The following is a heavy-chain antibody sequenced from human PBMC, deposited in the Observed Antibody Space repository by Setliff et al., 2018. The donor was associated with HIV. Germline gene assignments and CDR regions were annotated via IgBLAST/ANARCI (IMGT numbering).Heavy chain of an antibody. CDR2: ILDGQIT. CDR1: GGSITSGHYY. Sequence: PSETLSLTCTVSGGSITSGHYYWGWIRQPPGKGLEWIGNILDGQITFFNPSLKSRGTISVDPSKNQFSLRLTPVTAADTAVYYCARLSDTAMASFDSWGQGTLVTVSS. CDR3: ARLSDTAMASFDS. J-gene: IGHJ4*02. D-gene: IGHD5-18*01. V-gene: IGHV4-39*01.